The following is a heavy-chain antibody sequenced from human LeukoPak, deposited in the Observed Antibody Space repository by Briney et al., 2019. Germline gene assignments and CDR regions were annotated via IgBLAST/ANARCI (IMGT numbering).Heavy chain of an antibody. Sequence: GASVKVSCKASGYTFITHGLTWVRQAPGQGLEWMGMTYPRDGSTSYAQKFQGRVTVTRDTSTSTVHMELSGLRSEDTAVYYCARDQEAFDYWGQGTLVTVSS. CDR1: GYTFITHG. CDR2: TYPRDGST. CDR3: ARDQEAFDY. J-gene: IGHJ4*02. V-gene: IGHV1-46*01.